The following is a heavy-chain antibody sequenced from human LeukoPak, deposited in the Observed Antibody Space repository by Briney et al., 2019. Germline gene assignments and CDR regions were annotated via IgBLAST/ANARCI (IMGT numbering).Heavy chain of an antibody. CDR2: ISGSGGST. J-gene: IGHJ3*02. Sequence: GGSLRLSCAASGFTFSSYAMSWVRQAPGKGLEWVSAISGSGGSTYYADSVKGRFTISRDNSKNTLYLQMNSLRAEDTAVYYCAKPQREIVVALSDAFDIWGQGTMVTVSS. V-gene: IGHV3-23*01. CDR1: GFTFSSYA. D-gene: IGHD3-22*01. CDR3: AKPQREIVVALSDAFDI.